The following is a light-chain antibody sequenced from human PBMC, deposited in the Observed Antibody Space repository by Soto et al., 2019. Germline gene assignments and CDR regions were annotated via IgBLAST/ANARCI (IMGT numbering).Light chain of an antibody. Sequence: DIVVTQSPLSLPVSPGEPASISCRSSRSLLHSNGYNYLDWYLQKPGQSPQLLIYLGSNRASGVTDRFSGSGSGTDFTLKISRVEADDVGVYYCMQSVQAPWTFGQGTKVEIK. CDR3: MQSVQAPWT. J-gene: IGKJ1*01. CDR2: LGS. V-gene: IGKV2-28*01. CDR1: RSLLHSNGYNY.